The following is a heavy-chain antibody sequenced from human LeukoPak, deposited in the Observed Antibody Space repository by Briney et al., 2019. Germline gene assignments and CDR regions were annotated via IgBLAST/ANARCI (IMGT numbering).Heavy chain of an antibody. V-gene: IGHV3-33*01. Sequence: PGGSLRLSCAASGFTFSSYGMHWVRQAPGKGLEWVAVIWYDGSNKYYADSVKGRCTVSRDNSKNTLYLQMNSLRAEGTAIYYCARKTDHRAGGDYWGQGTLVTVSS. CDR1: GFTFSSYG. D-gene: IGHD3-16*01. CDR3: ARKTDHRAGGDY. CDR2: IWYDGSNK. J-gene: IGHJ4*02.